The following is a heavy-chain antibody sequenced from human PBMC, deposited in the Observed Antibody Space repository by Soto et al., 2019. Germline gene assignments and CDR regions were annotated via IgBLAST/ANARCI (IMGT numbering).Heavy chain of an antibody. CDR3: AKGLELLFGWYFDL. CDR1: GLTFSSYG. CDR2: VSYDGSNK. J-gene: IGHJ2*01. Sequence: GGSLRLSCAASGLTFSSYGLHWVRQAPGKGLEWVAVVSYDGSNKFYADSVKGRFTISRENSKNTMYLQMNSLRAEDTAVYYCAKGLELLFGWYFDLWAAAPWSPSPQ. D-gene: IGHD1-7*01. V-gene: IGHV3-30*18.